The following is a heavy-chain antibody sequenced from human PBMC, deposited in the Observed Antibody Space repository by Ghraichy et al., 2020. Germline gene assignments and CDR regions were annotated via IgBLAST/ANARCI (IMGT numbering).Heavy chain of an antibody. CDR1: GGSISSSSYF. CDR3: ARQQRYKYASGRPDTFDY. V-gene: IGHV4-39*01. D-gene: IGHD3-10*01. J-gene: IGHJ4*02. Sequence: SQTLSLTCTVSGGSISSSSYFWGWIRQPPGKGLEWIGSIFYSGTTYYTPSLKSRATMSVDTSKSQFSLKLTSVTAADTAVYYCARQQRYKYASGRPDTFDYWGQGTLVTVSA. CDR2: IFYSGTT.